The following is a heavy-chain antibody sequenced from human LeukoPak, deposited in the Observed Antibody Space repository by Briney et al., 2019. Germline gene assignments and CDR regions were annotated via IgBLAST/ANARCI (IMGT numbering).Heavy chain of an antibody. J-gene: IGHJ3*02. D-gene: IGHD1-1*01. Sequence: GGSLRLSCAASGFTFTKYWMHWVRQAPGEGPGSVARINSDGSSTSYADSVKGQVTIHRDNPKNTLYLQINSLRAGDTPVYYCTDLSTGDAFDIWGQGTIVTVSS. V-gene: IGHV3-74*01. CDR2: INSDGSST. CDR3: TDLSTGDAFDI. CDR1: GFTFTKYW.